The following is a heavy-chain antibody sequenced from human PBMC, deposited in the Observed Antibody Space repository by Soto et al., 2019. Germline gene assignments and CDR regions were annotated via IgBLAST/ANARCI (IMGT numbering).Heavy chain of an antibody. J-gene: IGHJ6*03. D-gene: IGHD3-10*01. Sequence: GGALRLSCAASGFTFSSYAMSWVRQAPGKGLEWVSAISGSGGSTYYADSVKGRFTISRDNSKNTLYLQMNSLRAEDTAVYYCAKDRISRSNYYGSGEERGYYYYMDVWGKGTTVTVSS. CDR1: GFTFSSYA. V-gene: IGHV3-23*01. CDR2: ISGSGGST. CDR3: AKDRISRSNYYGSGEERGYYYYMDV.